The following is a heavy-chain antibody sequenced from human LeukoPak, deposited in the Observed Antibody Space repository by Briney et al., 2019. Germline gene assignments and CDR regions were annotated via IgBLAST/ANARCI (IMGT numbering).Heavy chain of an antibody. CDR2: ISAYNGNT. Sequence: SVKVSCKASGYTFTSYGISWVRQAPGQGLEWMGWISAYNGNTNYAQKLQGRVTMTTDTSTSTAYMELRSLRSDDTAVYYCARVGRYYGSGSYFIWGRGTLVTVSS. CDR1: GYTFTSYG. D-gene: IGHD3-10*01. V-gene: IGHV1-18*01. CDR3: ARVGRYYGSGSYFI. J-gene: IGHJ4*02.